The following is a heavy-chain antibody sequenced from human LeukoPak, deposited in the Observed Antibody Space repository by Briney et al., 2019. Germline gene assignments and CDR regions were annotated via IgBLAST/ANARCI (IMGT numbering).Heavy chain of an antibody. J-gene: IGHJ4*02. CDR2: ISSSSSYI. CDR3: ARDMVAMVRGVIPDFDY. Sequence: PGGSLRLSCAASGFTFSSYSMNWVRQAPGKGLEWVSSISSSSSYIYYADSVKGRFTISRDNAKNSLYLQMNSLRAEDTAVYYCARDMVAMVRGVIPDFDYWGQGTLVTDSS. CDR1: GFTFSSYS. D-gene: IGHD3-10*01. V-gene: IGHV3-21*01.